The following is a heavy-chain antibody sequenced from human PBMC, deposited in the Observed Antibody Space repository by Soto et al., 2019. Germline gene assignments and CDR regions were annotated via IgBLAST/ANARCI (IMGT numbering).Heavy chain of an antibody. CDR3: ARDQDIVVVPAAMALNY. CDR2: ISYDGSNK. CDR1: GFTFSSYG. Sequence: PGGSLRLSCAASGFTFSSYGMHWVRQAPGKGLEWVAVISYDGSNKYYADSVKGRFTISRDNSKNTLYPQMNSLRAEDTAVYYCARDQDIVVVPAAMALNYWGQGTLVTVSS. J-gene: IGHJ4*02. V-gene: IGHV3-30*19. D-gene: IGHD2-2*01.